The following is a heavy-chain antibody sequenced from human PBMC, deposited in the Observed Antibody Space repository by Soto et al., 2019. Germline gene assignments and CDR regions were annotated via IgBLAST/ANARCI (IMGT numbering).Heavy chain of an antibody. J-gene: IGHJ4*02. V-gene: IGHV1-46*01. Sequence: ASVKVSCKASGDTLTNYYMHWVRQAPGQGLEWVGIINPNDGSTIYAQKFQGRVTMTRDTSTSTVYMELSSLTSEDTAVYCCASSSGDCLAHWGQGTLVTVSS. CDR3: ASSSGDCLAH. CDR1: GDTLTNYY. CDR2: INPNDGST. D-gene: IGHD2-21*02.